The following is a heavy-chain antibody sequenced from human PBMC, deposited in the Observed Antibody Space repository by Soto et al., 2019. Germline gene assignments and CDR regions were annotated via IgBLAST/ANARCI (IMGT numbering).Heavy chain of an antibody. V-gene: IGHV3-74*01. CDR1: GFTSSNYW. CDR3: ARSVRSGSFPYYYYAMDV. D-gene: IGHD3-10*01. CDR2: IKSDGSSS. Sequence: HPGGSLRLSCAASGFTSSNYWMHWVRQAPGKVLVWVSRIKSDGSSSSYADSVKGRFTISRDNAKNTLDLQMHGLRAEDMAVYYCARSVRSGSFPYYYYAMDVWGQGT. J-gene: IGHJ6*02.